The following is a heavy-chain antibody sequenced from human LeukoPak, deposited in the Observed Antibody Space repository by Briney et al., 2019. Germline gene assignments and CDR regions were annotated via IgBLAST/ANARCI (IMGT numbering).Heavy chain of an antibody. CDR2: IHTRSGGT. CDR1: GFXFTDFY. D-gene: IGHD3-9*01. Sequence: ASVKVSCKATGFXFTDFYIHWIRQAPGQGLKWMGWIHTRSGGTNSAQKFQDRLTMTRDTSISTIYMELNSLRSDDTAVYYCARDLDWGPDCWGQGTLVTVSS. V-gene: IGHV1-2*02. CDR3: ARDLDWGPDC. J-gene: IGHJ4*02.